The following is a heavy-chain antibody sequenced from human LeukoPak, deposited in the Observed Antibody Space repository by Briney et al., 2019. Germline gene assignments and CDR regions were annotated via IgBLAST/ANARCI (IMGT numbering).Heavy chain of an antibody. Sequence: GGSLRLSCAASSFTFSSYWMTWVRQAPGKGLEWVANIKEAVKGRFTISRDNAKNSLYLQMNSLRAEDTAVYYCARALLFHDYWGQGTLVTVSS. CDR3: ARALLFHDY. J-gene: IGHJ4*02. V-gene: IGHV3-7*03. D-gene: IGHD2-8*02. CDR2: IKEA. CDR1: SFTFSSYW.